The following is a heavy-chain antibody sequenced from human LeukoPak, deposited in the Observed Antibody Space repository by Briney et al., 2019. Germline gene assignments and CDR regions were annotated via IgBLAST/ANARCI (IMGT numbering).Heavy chain of an antibody. V-gene: IGHV4-59*08. CDR1: GGSISSYY. Sequence: SETLSLTCTVSGGSISSYYWSWIRQPPGKGLEWMGYIYYSGSTNYNPSLKSRVTISVDTSKHQVSLKLSTVPAADTGVYYCAVEGDLRDCSGGSCAKGWLDPWRQGNLVSVSS. CDR2: IYYSGST. J-gene: IGHJ5*02. CDR3: AVEGDLRDCSGGSCAKGWLDP. D-gene: IGHD2-15*01.